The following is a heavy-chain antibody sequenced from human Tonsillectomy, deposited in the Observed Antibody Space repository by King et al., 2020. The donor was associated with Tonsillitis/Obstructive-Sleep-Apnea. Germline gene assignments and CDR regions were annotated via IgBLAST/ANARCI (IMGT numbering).Heavy chain of an antibody. Sequence: VQLQQWGAGLLKPSETLSLTCAVYGGSFSGYYWSWIRQPPGKGLEWIGEINHSGSTNYNPYLKCRVTISVDTSKNQFSLKLSSVTAADTAVNYCSREPYYDILTGPSESLDYWGQGTLVTVSS. CDR2: INHSGST. CDR1: GGSFSGYY. CDR3: SREPYYDILTGPSESLDY. J-gene: IGHJ4*02. V-gene: IGHV4-34*01. D-gene: IGHD3-9*01.